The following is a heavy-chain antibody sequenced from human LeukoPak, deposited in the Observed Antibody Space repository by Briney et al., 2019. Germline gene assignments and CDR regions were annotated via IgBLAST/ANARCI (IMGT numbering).Heavy chain of an antibody. Sequence: GGSLRLSCAASGFTFSSYAMSWVRQAPGKGLVWVSAISGSGGSTYYADSVKGRFTISRDNSKNTLYLQMNSLRAEDTAVYYCAKDQGSHYYGSGSYPNYWGQGTLVTVSS. CDR1: GFTFSSYA. D-gene: IGHD3-10*01. CDR2: ISGSGGST. V-gene: IGHV3-23*01. J-gene: IGHJ4*02. CDR3: AKDQGSHYYGSGSYPNY.